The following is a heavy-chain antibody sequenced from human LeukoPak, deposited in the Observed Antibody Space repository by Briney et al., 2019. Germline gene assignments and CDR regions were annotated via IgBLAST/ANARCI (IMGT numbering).Heavy chain of an antibody. CDR1: GFTVSSNY. CDR3: ATGVNSSGWPSFDY. V-gene: IGHV3-53*01. D-gene: IGHD6-19*01. Sequence: GGSLRLSCAASGFTVSSNYMSWVRQAPGKGLEWVSVIYSGGSTNYVDPVKGRFTISRDNSKNTLYLQMNSLRAEDTAVYYCATGVNSSGWPSFDYWGQGTLVTVSS. J-gene: IGHJ4*02. CDR2: IYSGGST.